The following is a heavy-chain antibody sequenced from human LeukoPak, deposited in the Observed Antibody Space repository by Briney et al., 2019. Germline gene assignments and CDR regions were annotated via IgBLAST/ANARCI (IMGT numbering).Heavy chain of an antibody. D-gene: IGHD5-24*01. Sequence: PGGSLRLSCAASGFTFNTYTMNWVRQAPGKGLEWVSAISDGGGSTYYADSVKGRFTISRDNFKNTLYVQMDSLRAEDTAIYYCAKLHSQNYYYAMDVWGQGTTVTVSS. CDR2: ISDGGGST. CDR1: GFTFNTYT. J-gene: IGHJ6*02. CDR3: AKLHSQNYYYAMDV. V-gene: IGHV3-23*01.